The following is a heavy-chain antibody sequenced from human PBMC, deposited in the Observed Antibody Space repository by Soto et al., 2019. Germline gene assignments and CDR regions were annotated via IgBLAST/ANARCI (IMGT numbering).Heavy chain of an antibody. CDR3: ARGGDHGYNY. CDR1: GGSFSGYY. Sequence: QVQLQQWGAGLLKPSETLSLTCAVYGGSFSGYYWSWIRQPPGKGLEWIGEINHSGSTNYNPSLKSRVTISVDTSKNQFSLKLSSVTAADTAVYYCARGGDHGYNYWGQGTLVTVSS. D-gene: IGHD6-25*01. V-gene: IGHV4-34*02. CDR2: INHSGST. J-gene: IGHJ4*02.